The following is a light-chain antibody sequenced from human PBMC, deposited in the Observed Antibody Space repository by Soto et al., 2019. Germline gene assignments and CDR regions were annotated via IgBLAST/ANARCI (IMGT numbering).Light chain of an antibody. CDR3: WT. Sequence: ILITQSASTLSVSPGERATLSCRASQRVSTYLAWYQQKPGQAPRLLIYAVSTRATSIPARFSGSGSGTDFTLTISSLQPEDFAVYSKWTFGQGTKVDIK. V-gene: IGKV3D-15*01. J-gene: IGKJ1*01. CDR2: AVS. CDR1: QRVSTY.